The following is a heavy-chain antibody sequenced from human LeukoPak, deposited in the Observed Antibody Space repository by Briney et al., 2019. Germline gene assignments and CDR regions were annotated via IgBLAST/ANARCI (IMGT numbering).Heavy chain of an antibody. Sequence: SVKVSCKASGYTFTSYAISWVRQAPGQGLEWMGRIIPILGIANYAQKFQGRVTITADKSTSTAYMELSSLRSEDTAVYYCARGSIIAAAGDFDYWGQGTLVTVSS. CDR2: IIPILGIA. CDR1: GYTFTSYA. V-gene: IGHV1-69*04. J-gene: IGHJ4*02. CDR3: ARGSIIAAAGDFDY. D-gene: IGHD6-13*01.